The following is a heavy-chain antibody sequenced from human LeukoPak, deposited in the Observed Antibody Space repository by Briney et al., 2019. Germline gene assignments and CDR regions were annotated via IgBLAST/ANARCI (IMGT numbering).Heavy chain of an antibody. CDR1: GYTFTGYY. D-gene: IGHD3-10*01. V-gene: IGHV1-2*02. J-gene: IGHJ4*02. CDR2: INPNSGGT. CDR3: ARSEGGYGWFGELHLDY. Sequence: ASVKVSCKASGYTFTGYYMHWVRQAPGQGLEWMGWINPNSGGTNYAQKFQGRVTMTRDTSISTAYMELSRLRSDDTAVYYCARSEGGYGWFGELHLDYWGQGTLVTVPS.